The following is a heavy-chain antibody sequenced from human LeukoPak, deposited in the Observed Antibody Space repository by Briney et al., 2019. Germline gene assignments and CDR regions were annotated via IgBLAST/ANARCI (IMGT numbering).Heavy chain of an antibody. Sequence: GASVKVSCKASGYTFTDYYMHWVRQAPGQGLEWMGWINPNSGGTNYAQKFQGRVTMTRDTSISTAYMELSRLRSDDTAVYYCARERMYNWNVGLYYMDVWGKGITVTVSS. CDR1: GYTFTDYY. CDR3: ARERMYNWNVGLYYMDV. CDR2: INPNSGGT. D-gene: IGHD1-1*01. V-gene: IGHV1-2*02. J-gene: IGHJ6*03.